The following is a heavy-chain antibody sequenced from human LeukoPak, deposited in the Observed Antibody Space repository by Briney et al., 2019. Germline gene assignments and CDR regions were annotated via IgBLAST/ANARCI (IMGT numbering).Heavy chain of an antibody. CDR2: ISAYNGNT. V-gene: IGHV1-18*01. D-gene: IGHD6-13*01. J-gene: IGHJ4*02. CDR1: GYTFTSYG. Sequence: ASVKVSCKASGYTFTSYGISWVRQAPGQGLEWMGWISAYNGNTNYAQKLQGRVTMTTDTSTSTAYMELRSLRSDDTAVYYCARIPWEDSSWYIEDYWGQGTLVTVSS. CDR3: ARIPWEDSSWYIEDY.